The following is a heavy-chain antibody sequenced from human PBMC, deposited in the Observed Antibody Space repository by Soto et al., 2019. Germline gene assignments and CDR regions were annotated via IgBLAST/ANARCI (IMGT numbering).Heavy chain of an antibody. Sequence: SETLSLTCTVSGGSISSSSYYWGWIRQPPGKGLEWIGSIYYSGSTYYNPSLKSRVTISVDTSKNQFSLKLSSVTAADTAVYYCARIHTLPAGYCSGGSCYSAVADGTTFDYWGQGTLVTVSS. CDR2: IYYSGST. V-gene: IGHV4-39*01. J-gene: IGHJ4*02. CDR1: GGSISSSSYY. CDR3: ARIHTLPAGYCSGGSCYSAVADGTTFDY. D-gene: IGHD2-15*01.